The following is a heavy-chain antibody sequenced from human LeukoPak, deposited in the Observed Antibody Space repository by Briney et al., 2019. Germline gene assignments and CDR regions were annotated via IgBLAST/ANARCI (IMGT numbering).Heavy chain of an antibody. CDR2: ISSSRSYI. J-gene: IGHJ6*03. D-gene: IGHD3-10*01. Sequence: PGGSLRLSCVASGFTFSSYNMNGVRQAPGKGLEGVSSISSSRSYIYYADSVKGRFTISRDNAKNSLYLQMNSLRAEDTAVYYCARERSYYYGSGAGYYYMDVWGKGTTVTISS. CDR1: GFTFSSYN. V-gene: IGHV3-21*01. CDR3: ARERSYYYGSGAGYYYMDV.